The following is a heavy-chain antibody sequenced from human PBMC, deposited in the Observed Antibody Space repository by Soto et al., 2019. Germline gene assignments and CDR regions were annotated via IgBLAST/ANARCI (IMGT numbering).Heavy chain of an antibody. V-gene: IGHV4-39*01. J-gene: IGHJ4*02. D-gene: IGHD1-1*01. CDR2: IYYSGST. CDR3: ATIPIVGTKPYYFNS. Sequence: LQLQESGPGLVKPSETLSLTCTVSGGSFDITSSYWAWVRQPPGKGLEWIAYIYYSGSTYYNPCLKSPFTISVDTSTNQRSLRLSSVTAADTAVYYCATIPIVGTKPYYFNSWGQGTLVTVSS. CDR1: GGSFDITSSY.